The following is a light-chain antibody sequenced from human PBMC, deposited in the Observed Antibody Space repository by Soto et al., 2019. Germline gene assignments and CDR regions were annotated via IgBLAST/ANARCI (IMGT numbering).Light chain of an antibody. CDR1: ENVYINS. Sequence: EIVLTQSPGTLSLSPGEGATLSCRASENVYINSLVWYQQKPGQPPRLLIYGAATRASAVPDRFSGSGSGADFTLTITGLEPEDFAVYYCQQYGTSPLTFGPGTRVD. CDR3: QQYGTSPLT. CDR2: GAA. J-gene: IGKJ3*01. V-gene: IGKV3-20*01.